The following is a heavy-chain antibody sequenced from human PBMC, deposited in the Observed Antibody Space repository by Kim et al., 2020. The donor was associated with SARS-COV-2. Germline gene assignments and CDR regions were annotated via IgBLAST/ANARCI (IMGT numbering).Heavy chain of an antibody. D-gene: IGHD4-4*01. CDR3: ARDTYTVTTFYGMDV. J-gene: IGHJ6*02. CDR1: GGSISSGNSY. Sequence: SETLSLTCTVSGGSISSGNSYWGWIRQPAGKGLEWIGRIHSSGSTTYNPSLKSRVTISVDTSKNQFALKLGSVIAADTAVYYCARDTYTVTTFYGMDVWGQGTTVTVSS. CDR2: IHSSGST. V-gene: IGHV4-61*02.